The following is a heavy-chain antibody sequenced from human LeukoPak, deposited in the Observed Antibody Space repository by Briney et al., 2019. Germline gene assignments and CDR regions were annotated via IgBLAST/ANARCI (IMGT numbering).Heavy chain of an antibody. D-gene: IGHD4-11*01. CDR1: GFTFSSYT. Sequence: GGSLRLSCTASGFTFSSYTMNWVRQTPGKGLEWVSSISSSSTYIYYPDSVKGRFTISRDNAKNSLYLQVNSLRAEDTAVYYCARKTTVSYAFDIWGQGTMVTVSS. CDR2: ISSSSTYI. CDR3: ARKTTVSYAFDI. V-gene: IGHV3-21*01. J-gene: IGHJ3*02.